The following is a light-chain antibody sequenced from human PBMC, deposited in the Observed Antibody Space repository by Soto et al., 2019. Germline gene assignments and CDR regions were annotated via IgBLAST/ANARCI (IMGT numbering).Light chain of an antibody. Sequence: QAVMTQEPWLTVSPGGTVTLTCGSSTGAVTSGHYPYWFQQKPGQAPRTLIYDTSNKHSWTPARFSGSLLGGKAALTLSGAQPEDEAEYYCLLSYSGALVVFGGGTQLTVL. V-gene: IGLV7-46*01. CDR3: LLSYSGALVV. CDR1: TGAVTSGHY. CDR2: DTS. J-gene: IGLJ7*01.